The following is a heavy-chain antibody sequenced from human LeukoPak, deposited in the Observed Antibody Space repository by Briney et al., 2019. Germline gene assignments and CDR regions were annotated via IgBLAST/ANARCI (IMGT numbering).Heavy chain of an antibody. CDR1: GGSISSYY. CDR3: ASSPFSGIRRKPIHWYFDL. D-gene: IGHD3-10*01. V-gene: IGHV4-59*12. J-gene: IGHJ2*01. CDR2: IYYSGST. Sequence: PSETLSLTCTVSGGSISSYYWSWIRQPPGKGLEWIGYIYYSGSTNYNPSLKSRATISVDTSKNQFSLKLSSVTAADTAVYYCASSPFSGIRRKPIHWYFDLWGRGALVTVSS.